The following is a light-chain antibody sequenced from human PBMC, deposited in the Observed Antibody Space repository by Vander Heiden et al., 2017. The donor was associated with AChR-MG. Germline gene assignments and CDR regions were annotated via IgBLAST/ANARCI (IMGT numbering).Light chain of an antibody. CDR1: SSNIGAGYD. J-gene: IGLJ3*02. V-gene: IGLV1-40*01. CDR3: QSYDSSLSGSRV. Sequence: QSLLTQPPSASGAPGHSATIPCTGSSSNIGAGYDVHWYQQLPGTAPKLLIYGNSNRPSGVPDRFSGSKSGTSASLAITGLQAEDEADYYCQSYDSSLSGSRVFGGGTKLTVL. CDR2: GNS.